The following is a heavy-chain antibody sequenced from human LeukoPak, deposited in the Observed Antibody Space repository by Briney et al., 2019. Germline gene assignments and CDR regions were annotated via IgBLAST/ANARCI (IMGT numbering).Heavy chain of an antibody. V-gene: IGHV1-2*02. J-gene: IGHJ6*03. CDR1: GYTFTGYY. CDR3: ARGKNYGPIGAEGYYYYYYMDV. D-gene: IGHD4/OR15-4a*01. CDR2: INPNSGGT. Sequence: ASVKVSCKASGYTFTGYYMHWVRQAPGQGLEWMGWINPNSGGTNYAQKFQGRVTMTRDTSISTAYMELSRLRSDDTAVYYCARGKNYGPIGAEGYYYYYYMDVWGKGTTVTVSS.